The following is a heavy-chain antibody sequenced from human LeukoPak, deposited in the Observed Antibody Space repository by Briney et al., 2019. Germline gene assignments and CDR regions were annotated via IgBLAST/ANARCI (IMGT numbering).Heavy chain of an antibody. J-gene: IGHJ4*02. Sequence: PSETLSLTCALSGYSISSGYYWGWIRPPPWKGLERIGSIYHSWSTFYNPSLKTPATISVATSTNQFSLKLSSVTAAVTAVYYCGVCKEQLALYYFDYWGQGTLVTVSS. CDR3: GVCKEQLALYYFDY. CDR2: IYHSWST. V-gene: IGHV4-38-2*01. D-gene: IGHD6-13*01. CDR1: GYSISSGYY.